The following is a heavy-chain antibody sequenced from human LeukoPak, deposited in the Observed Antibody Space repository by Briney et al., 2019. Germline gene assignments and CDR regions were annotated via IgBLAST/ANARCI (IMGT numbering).Heavy chain of an antibody. CDR2: ISSSSGYI. Sequence: GGSLRLSCAASGFTFSSYSMNWDRQAPGKGLEWVLSISSSSGYIYYADSVKGRFTISRDNAKNSLYLQMNSLRAEDTAVYYCARDRGDSSGNDAFDIWGQGTMVTVSS. CDR1: GFTFSSYS. V-gene: IGHV3-21*01. J-gene: IGHJ3*02. D-gene: IGHD3-22*01. CDR3: ARDRGDSSGNDAFDI.